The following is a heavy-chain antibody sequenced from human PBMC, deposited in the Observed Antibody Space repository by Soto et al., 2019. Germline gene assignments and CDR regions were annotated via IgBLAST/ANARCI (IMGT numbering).Heavy chain of an antibody. V-gene: IGHV4-34*01. J-gene: IGHJ4*02. CDR1: GGSFSGYY. Sequence: SETLSLTCAVYGGSFSGYYWSWIRQPPGKGLEWIGEINHSGSTNYNPSLKSRVTISVDTSKNQFSLKLSSVTAADTAVYYCAILGIAAAGIDYWGQGTLVTVSS. CDR3: AILGIAAAGIDY. CDR2: INHSGST. D-gene: IGHD6-13*01.